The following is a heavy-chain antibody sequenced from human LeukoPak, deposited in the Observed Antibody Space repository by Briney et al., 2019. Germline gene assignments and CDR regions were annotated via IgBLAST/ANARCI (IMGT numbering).Heavy chain of an antibody. CDR1: GDTFSTYA. J-gene: IGHJ4*02. Sequence: GASVKVSCKTPGDTFSTYAINWVRQAPGQGLEWMGRIIPSFGTPQDAQKFQGRVTITADESTATAYMELSFLTSEDTAVYYCARGGPDYYDSSGYYSAFDYWGQGTLVTVSS. CDR3: ARGGPDYYDSSGYYSAFDY. D-gene: IGHD3-22*01. V-gene: IGHV1-69*13. CDR2: IIPSFGTP.